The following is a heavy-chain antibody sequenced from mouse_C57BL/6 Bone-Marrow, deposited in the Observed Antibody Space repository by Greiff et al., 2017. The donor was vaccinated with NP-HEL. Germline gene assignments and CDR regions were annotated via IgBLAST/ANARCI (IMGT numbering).Heavy chain of an antibody. J-gene: IGHJ1*03. D-gene: IGHD1-1*01. V-gene: IGHV5-17*01. CDR1: GFTFSDYG. CDR3: ARDYYGSSRDFDV. CDR2: ISSGSSTI. Sequence: EVKLMESGGGLVKPGGSLKLSCAASGFTFSDYGMHWVRQAPEKGLEWVAYISSGSSTIYYADTVKGRFTISRDNAKNTLFLQMTSLRSEDTAMYYCARDYYGSSRDFDVWGTGTTVTVSS.